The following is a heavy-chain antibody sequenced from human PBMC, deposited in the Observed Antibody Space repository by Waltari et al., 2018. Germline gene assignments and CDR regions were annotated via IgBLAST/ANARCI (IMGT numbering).Heavy chain of an antibody. CDR1: GGSISSHY. CDR2: IYYSGST. CDR3: ARIPSSSWSFNKWELANDAFDI. V-gene: IGHV4-59*11. Sequence: QVQLQESGPGLVKPSETLSPTCTGSGGSISSHYWRWIRQPPGKGLEWLGYIYYSGSTNYNPSLKSRVTISVDTSKNQFSLKLSSVTAADTAVYYCARIPSSSWSFNKWELANDAFDIWGQGTMVTVSS. J-gene: IGHJ3*02. D-gene: IGHD6-13*01.